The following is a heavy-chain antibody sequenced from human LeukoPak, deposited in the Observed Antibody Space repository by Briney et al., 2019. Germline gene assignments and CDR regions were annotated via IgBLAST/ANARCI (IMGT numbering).Heavy chain of an antibody. CDR2: ISSGGSST. V-gene: IGHV3-74*01. CDR1: GFTFSRYW. J-gene: IGHJ4*02. D-gene: IGHD1-26*01. CDR3: ARGGPYSAFDY. Sequence: GGSLRLSCAASGFTFSRYWMRWVRQAPGKGLVWVSRISSGGSSTRYADSVKGRFTISRDNAKNTLHLQMNSLRAEDTDVYYCARGGPYSAFDYWGQGTLVTVSS.